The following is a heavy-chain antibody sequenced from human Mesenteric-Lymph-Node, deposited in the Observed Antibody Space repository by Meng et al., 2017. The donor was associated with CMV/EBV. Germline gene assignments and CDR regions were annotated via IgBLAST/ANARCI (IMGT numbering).Heavy chain of an antibody. CDR1: GFTVGSHY. J-gene: IGHJ6*02. D-gene: IGHD4-11*01. CDR3: ARDLQGRAYYGLDV. V-gene: IGHV3-53*01. CDR2: IYSTGTV. Sequence: GESLKISCAASGFTVGSHYMHWVRQAPGKRLEWVSIIYSTGTVYYADSVKGRFTISRDNSANTVYLQMNSLRVEDTAVYYCARDLQGRAYYGLDVWGQGTTVTVSS.